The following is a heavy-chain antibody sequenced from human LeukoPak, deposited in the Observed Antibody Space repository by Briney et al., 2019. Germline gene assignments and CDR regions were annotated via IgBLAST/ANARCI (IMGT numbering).Heavy chain of an antibody. CDR3: ARDPYYDFWSGYHHLDY. CDR1: GFTFSSYW. D-gene: IGHD3-3*01. Sequence: GGSLRLSCAASGFTFSSYWMSWVRQAPGKGLEWVANIKQDGSEKYYVESVKGRFTISRDNAKNSLYLQMNSLRAEDTAVYYCARDPYYDFWSGYHHLDYWGQGTLVTVSS. J-gene: IGHJ4*02. CDR2: IKQDGSEK. V-gene: IGHV3-7*01.